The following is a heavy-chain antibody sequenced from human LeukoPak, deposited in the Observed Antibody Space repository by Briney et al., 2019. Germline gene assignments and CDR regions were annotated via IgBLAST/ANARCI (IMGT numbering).Heavy chain of an antibody. CDR2: LSGSGDKT. J-gene: IGHJ4*02. CDR3: GKDLNYGLDY. V-gene: IGHV3-23*01. D-gene: IGHD4-11*01. CDR1: GFTFSSYG. Sequence: GGSLRLSCAASGFTFSSYGMHWVRQAPGKGLEWVSALSGSGDKTFYADSVKGRFTISRDNSKNTLYLQMNSLRAEDTAVYYCGKDLNYGLDYWGQGTLVTVSS.